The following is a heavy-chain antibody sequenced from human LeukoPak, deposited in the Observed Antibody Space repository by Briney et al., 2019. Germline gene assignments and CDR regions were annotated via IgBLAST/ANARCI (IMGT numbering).Heavy chain of an antibody. V-gene: IGHV4-39*02. Sequence: SETLFLTCTVSGGSISSSSDYWGWIRQPPGEGLEWIGTIYYSGSTYYNPSLKSRVTISVDTSKNHFSLKLSSVTAADTAVYYCARRGFRNWFDPWGQGTLVTVSS. CDR2: IYYSGST. CDR3: ARRGFRNWFDP. D-gene: IGHD3-10*01. J-gene: IGHJ5*02. CDR1: GGSISSSSDY.